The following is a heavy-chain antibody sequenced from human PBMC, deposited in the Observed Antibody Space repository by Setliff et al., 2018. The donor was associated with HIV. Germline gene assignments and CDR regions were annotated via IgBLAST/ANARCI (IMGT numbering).Heavy chain of an antibody. D-gene: IGHD5-12*01. CDR2: ITQTGDNT. CDR1: GFTFSDYY. Sequence: GGSLRLSCAASGFTFSDYYMNWVRQAPGKGLEWVSGITQTGDNTYYADSVKGRFVISRDNAKNTLYLQMHDLRAEDTGVYYCHSGYDSEEQSYFDYWGQGTLVTVSS. J-gene: IGHJ4*02. CDR3: HSGYDSEEQSYFDY. V-gene: IGHV3-23*01.